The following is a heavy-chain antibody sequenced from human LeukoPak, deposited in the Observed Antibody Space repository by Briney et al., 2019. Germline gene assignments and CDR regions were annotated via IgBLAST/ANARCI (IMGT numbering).Heavy chain of an antibody. Sequence: SQTLSLTCTVSGGSISSGDYYWSWIRQPPGKGLEWIGYIYYSGSTYYNPSLKSRVTISVDTSKNQFSLKLSSVTAADTAVYYCAREVRALRYFDFPVFDPWGQGTLVTVSS. J-gene: IGHJ5*02. CDR2: IYYSGST. D-gene: IGHD3-9*01. V-gene: IGHV4-30-4*01. CDR1: GGSISSGDYY. CDR3: AREVRALRYFDFPVFDP.